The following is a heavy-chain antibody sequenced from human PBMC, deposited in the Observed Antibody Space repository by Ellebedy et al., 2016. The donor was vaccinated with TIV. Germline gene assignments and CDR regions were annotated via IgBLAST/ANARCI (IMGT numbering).Heavy chain of an antibody. CDR1: GFTFSSYT. CDR2: ISTSSSYI. Sequence: GESLKISCAASGFTFSSYTLNWVRQAPGKGLEWVSSISTSSSYIYYADSVKGRFTISRDNFKNTLYLQMNSLRAEDTAVYYCAKDASRITIFGVVTEGDWFDPWGQGTLVTVSS. CDR3: AKDASRITIFGVVTEGDWFDP. J-gene: IGHJ5*02. D-gene: IGHD3-3*01. V-gene: IGHV3-21*04.